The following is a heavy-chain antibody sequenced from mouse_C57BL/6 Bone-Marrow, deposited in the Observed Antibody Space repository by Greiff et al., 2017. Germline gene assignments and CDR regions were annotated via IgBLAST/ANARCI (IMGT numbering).Heavy chain of an antibody. J-gene: IGHJ2*01. CDR1: GYTFTSYW. D-gene: IGHD1-1*01. CDR2: IHPNSGST. CDR3: ARCPSDYCCSSLSFAY. V-gene: IGHV1-64*01. Sequence: VQLQQPGAELVKPGASVKLSCKASGYTFTSYWMHWVKQRPGQGLEWIGMIHPNSGSTNYNEKFKSKATLTVDKSSSTAYMQLSSLTSEDSAVYYCARCPSDYCCSSLSFAYWGQGTTLTVSA.